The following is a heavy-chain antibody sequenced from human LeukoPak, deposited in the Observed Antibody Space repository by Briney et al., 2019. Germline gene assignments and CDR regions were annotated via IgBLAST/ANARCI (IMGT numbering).Heavy chain of an antibody. Sequence: GASVKVSCKASGYTFTTYYVHWVRQAPGQGLEWMGWINPNSGGTNYAQKFQGGVTMTRDTSISTAYMELSRLRSDDTAVYYCARVPEDNFDYWGQGTLVTVPS. CDR1: GYTFTTYY. D-gene: IGHD1-14*01. CDR3: ARVPEDNFDY. J-gene: IGHJ4*02. CDR2: INPNSGGT. V-gene: IGHV1-2*02.